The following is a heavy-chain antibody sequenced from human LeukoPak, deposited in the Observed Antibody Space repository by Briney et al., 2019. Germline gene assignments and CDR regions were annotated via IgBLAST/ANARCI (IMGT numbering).Heavy chain of an antibody. CDR3: ARARGTKKELDY. J-gene: IGHJ4*02. Sequence: PSETLSLTCTVSGGSISSYYWSWIRQPPGKGLEWIGHIFYSGSTNYNPSLKSRVTVSVDTSKNQFSLELSSVTAADTAVYYCARARGTKKELDYWGQGTLVTVSS. D-gene: IGHD4-17*01. V-gene: IGHV4-59*01. CDR1: GGSISSYY. CDR2: IFYSGST.